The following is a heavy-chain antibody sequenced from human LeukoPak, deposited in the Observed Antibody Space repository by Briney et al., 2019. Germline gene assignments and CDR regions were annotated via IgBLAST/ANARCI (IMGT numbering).Heavy chain of an antibody. D-gene: IGHD6-13*01. J-gene: IGHJ6*03. V-gene: IGHV3-11*04. CDR2: ISSSGSTI. CDR1: GFTVSSNY. CDR3: ARVTSSSWYVRGDGYYMDV. Sequence: KTGGSLRLSCAASGFTVSSNYMSWVRQAPGKGLEWVSYISSSGSTIYYADSVKGRFTISRDNAKNSLYLQMNSLRAEDTAVYYCARVTSSSWYVRGDGYYMDVWGKGTTVTVSS.